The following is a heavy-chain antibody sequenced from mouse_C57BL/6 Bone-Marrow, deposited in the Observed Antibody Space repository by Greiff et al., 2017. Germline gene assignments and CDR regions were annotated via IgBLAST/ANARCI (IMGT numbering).Heavy chain of an antibody. D-gene: IGHD6-1*01. Sequence: VKLMESGPGLVQPSQSLSITCTVSGFSLTSYGVHWVRQSPGKGLEWLGVIWRGGSTAYNTAFMSRLSITKDNSKSEVFFKMNSLQADDTVIYYCAKGAGAYWGQGTLVTVSA. CDR1: GFSLTSYG. CDR2: IWRGGST. CDR3: AKGAGAY. J-gene: IGHJ3*01. V-gene: IGHV2-5*01.